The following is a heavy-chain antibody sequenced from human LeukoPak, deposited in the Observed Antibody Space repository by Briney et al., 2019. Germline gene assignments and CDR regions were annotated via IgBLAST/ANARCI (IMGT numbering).Heavy chain of an antibody. CDR3: ATMPLPMTTVTTPDY. J-gene: IGHJ4*02. Sequence: SETLSLTCTVSGGSISSYYWSWIRQPPGKGLEWIGYIYYSGSTNYNPSLKSRVTISVDTSKNQFSLKLSSVTAADTAVYYCATMPLPMTTVTTPDYWGQGTLVTVSS. V-gene: IGHV4-59*01. D-gene: IGHD4-17*01. CDR2: IYYSGST. CDR1: GGSISSYY.